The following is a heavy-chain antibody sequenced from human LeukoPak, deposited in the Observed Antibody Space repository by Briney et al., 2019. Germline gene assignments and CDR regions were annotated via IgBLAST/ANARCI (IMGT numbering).Heavy chain of an antibody. D-gene: IGHD6-19*01. V-gene: IGHV1-69*13. CDR3: ARDLAGYSSGWGALNFDY. CDR2: IIPIFGTA. Sequence: SVKVSCKASGGTFSSYAISWVRQAPGQGLEWMGGIIPIFGTANYAQKFQGRVTITADESTSTAYMELSSLRSEDTAVYYCARDLAGYSSGWGALNFDYWGQGPLVTFSS. CDR1: GGTFSSYA. J-gene: IGHJ4*02.